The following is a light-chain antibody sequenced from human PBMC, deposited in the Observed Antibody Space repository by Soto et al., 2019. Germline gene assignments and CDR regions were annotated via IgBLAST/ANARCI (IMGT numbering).Light chain of an antibody. CDR1: QGISSY. CDR2: AAS. J-gene: IGKJ4*01. CDR3: QQLNSYPLT. Sequence: DIQLTQSPSFLSASVGDRVTITCRASQGISSYLAWYQQKPGKAPELLIYAASSLESGVPSRFSGSGSGTEFTLTISSLQPEDLATYYCQQLNSYPLTFAGGTKVEIK. V-gene: IGKV1-9*01.